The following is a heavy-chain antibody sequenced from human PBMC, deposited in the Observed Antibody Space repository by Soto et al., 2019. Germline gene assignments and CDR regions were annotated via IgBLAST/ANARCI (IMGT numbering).Heavy chain of an antibody. Sequence: QVQLQESGPGLVKPSQTLSLTCTVSGASISSGDYYWTWIRQPPGKGLEWIGSIYYSGSTYYNPSLKSRVTISVDTSNNQFSLKLSSVTAADTAVYYCARANYDSSTYYLDYWGQGTLVTVSS. V-gene: IGHV4-30-4*01. J-gene: IGHJ4*02. D-gene: IGHD3-22*01. CDR3: ARANYDSSTYYLDY. CDR2: IYYSGST. CDR1: GASISSGDYY.